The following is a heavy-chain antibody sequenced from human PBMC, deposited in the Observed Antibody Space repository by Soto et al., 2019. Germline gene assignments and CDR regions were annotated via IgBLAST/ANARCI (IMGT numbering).Heavy chain of an antibody. V-gene: IGHV4-31*03. CDR1: GDSISNSRFY. CDR2: IYYSGST. Sequence: SETPSLTCSVSGDSISNSRFYWTWIRQHPGKGLEWIGYIYYSGSTYYNPSLKSRVTISVDTSKNQFSLKLSSVTAAETAVYYCARSVFPWGQGTLVTVSS. CDR3: ARSVFP. J-gene: IGHJ5*02.